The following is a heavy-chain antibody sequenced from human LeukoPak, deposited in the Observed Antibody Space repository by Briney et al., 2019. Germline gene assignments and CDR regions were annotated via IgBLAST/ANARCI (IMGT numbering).Heavy chain of an antibody. V-gene: IGHV3-9*01. D-gene: IGHD6-19*01. J-gene: IGHJ6*02. CDR1: GFTFDDYA. CDR3: AKDFTGIAVAVMDV. CDR2: ISWNSGSI. Sequence: PGGSLRLSCAASGFTFDDYAMHWVRQAPGKGLEWVSGISWNSGSIGYADSVKGRFTTSRDNAKNSLYLQMNSLRAEDTALYYCAKDFTGIAVAVMDVWGQGTTVTVSS.